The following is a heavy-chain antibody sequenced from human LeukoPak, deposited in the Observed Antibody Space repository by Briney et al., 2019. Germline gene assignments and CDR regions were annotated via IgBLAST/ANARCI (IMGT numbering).Heavy chain of an antibody. CDR3: ARIRCYYDSSGYYTLDYFDY. D-gene: IGHD3-22*01. J-gene: IGHJ4*02. CDR1: GFSLSTSGMC. CDR2: IDWDDDK. V-gene: IGHV2-70*01. Sequence: ESGPALVKPTQTLTLTCTFSGFSLSTSGMCVSWIRQPPGKALEWLALIDWDDDKYYSTSLKTRLTISKDTSKNQVVLTMTNMDPVDTATYYCARIRCYYDSSGYYTLDYFDYWGQGTLVTVSS.